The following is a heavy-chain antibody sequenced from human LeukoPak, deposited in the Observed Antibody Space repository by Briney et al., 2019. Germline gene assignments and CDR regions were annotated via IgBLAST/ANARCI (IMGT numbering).Heavy chain of an antibody. J-gene: IGHJ6*02. CDR2: ISTGSSTT. V-gene: IGHV3-48*02. CDR1: EFAFSTYN. CDR3: ARDTTRLTGTTEYYYYGMDV. Sequence: GGSLRLSCAASEFAFSTYNMNWVRQAPGKGLEWVSYISTGSSTTYYADSVKGRFTISRDNVENSLYLQMNSLRDEDTAVYYCARDTTRLTGTTEYYYYGMDVWGQGTTVTVSS. D-gene: IGHD1-7*01.